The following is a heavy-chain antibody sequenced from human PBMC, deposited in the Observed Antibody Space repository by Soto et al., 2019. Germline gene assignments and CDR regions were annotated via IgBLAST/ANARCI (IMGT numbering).Heavy chain of an antibody. CDR3: AIAGGAITMVRLVQGVWFDP. CDR1: GGTFSSYA. J-gene: IGHJ5*02. Sequence: QVQLVQSGAEVKKPGSSVNVSCKASGGTFSSYAISWVRQAPGPGLEWMGGIIPIFGTANYAQKFQGRVTITADKSTSTDYMELSSLRSEDTAVYYCAIAGGAITMVRLVQGVWFDPWGQGTLVTVSS. V-gene: IGHV1-69*06. D-gene: IGHD3-10*01. CDR2: IIPIFGTA.